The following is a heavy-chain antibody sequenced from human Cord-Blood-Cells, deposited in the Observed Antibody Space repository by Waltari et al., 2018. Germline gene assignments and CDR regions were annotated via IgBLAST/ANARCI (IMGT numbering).Heavy chain of an antibody. CDR3: ARGGYIAASPDY. V-gene: IGHV3-30*04. J-gene: IGHJ4*02. CDR2: ISYDGSNK. CDR1: GFPFSSCA. D-gene: IGHD6-6*01. Sequence: QVQLVELGGGVVQPGGSLRPSCAASGFPFSSCAMQSVRQAPGKGLELVAVISYDGSNKYYADSVKGRFTISRDNSKNTLYLQMNSLRAEDTAVYYCARGGYIAASPDYWGQGTLVTVSS.